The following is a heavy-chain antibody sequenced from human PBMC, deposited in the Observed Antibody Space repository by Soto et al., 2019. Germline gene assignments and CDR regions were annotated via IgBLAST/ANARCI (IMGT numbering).Heavy chain of an antibody. CDR1: GGSFTRYS. CDR2: INPVLGTT. Sequence: QIQLLQSGAEVKKPGSSVKVSCKTPGGSFTRYSISWVRQAPGQGLEWMEGINPVLGTTHYTEKFQGRLTITADTSTCTAYMELSGLRSGDTAVYYCARELQPSGTEDYWGQGTLVTVSS. V-gene: IGHV1-69*06. CDR3: ARELQPSGTEDY. J-gene: IGHJ4*02. D-gene: IGHD1-1*01.